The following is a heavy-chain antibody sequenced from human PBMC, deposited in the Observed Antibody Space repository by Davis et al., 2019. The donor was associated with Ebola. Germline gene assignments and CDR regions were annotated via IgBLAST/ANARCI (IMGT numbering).Heavy chain of an antibody. D-gene: IGHD2-2*01. Sequence: GESLKISCAASGFTLSGSWMHWVRQAPGKGLVWVSRINSDGSSTSYADSVKGRFIITRDNAKNTQYLQMNSLRAEDTAVYCCARGGVVVPAATVQGYANYWGQGTLVTVSS. V-gene: IGHV3-74*01. CDR1: GFTLSGSW. J-gene: IGHJ4*02. CDR2: INSDGSST. CDR3: ARGGVVVPAATVQGYANY.